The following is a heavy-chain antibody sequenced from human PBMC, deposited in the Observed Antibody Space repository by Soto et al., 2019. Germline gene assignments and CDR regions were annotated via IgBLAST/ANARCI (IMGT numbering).Heavy chain of an antibody. D-gene: IGHD6-13*01. CDR1: GYTFTSYG. CDR2: ISTYNGNT. Sequence: QVQLVQSGPEVKKPGASVKVSCKASGYTFTSYGINWVRQAPGQGLEWLGWISTYNGNTNYAQKLQGRVTMTTDTSTSSAYMGLRSLRSDDTAVYYCVREGRSTWYEPLDYWGQGTLVTVSS. J-gene: IGHJ4*02. CDR3: VREGRSTWYEPLDY. V-gene: IGHV1-18*01.